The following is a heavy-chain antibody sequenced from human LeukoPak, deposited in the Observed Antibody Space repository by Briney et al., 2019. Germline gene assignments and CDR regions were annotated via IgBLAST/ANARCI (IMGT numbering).Heavy chain of an antibody. V-gene: IGHV1-46*01. D-gene: IGHD3-10*01. J-gene: IGHJ5*02. CDR2: INPSGGST. CDR1: GYTFTSYY. CDR3: ARERITMVRGTQYNWFDP. Sequence: GASVKVSCKASGYTFTSYYMHWVRQPPGQGLEWMGIINPSGGSTSYAQKFQGRVTMTRDTSTSTVYMELSSLRSEDTAVYYCARERITMVRGTQYNWFDPWGQGTLVTVSS.